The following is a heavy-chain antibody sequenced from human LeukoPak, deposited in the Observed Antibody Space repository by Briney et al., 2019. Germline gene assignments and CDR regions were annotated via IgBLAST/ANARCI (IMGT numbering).Heavy chain of an antibody. V-gene: IGHV1-18*01. J-gene: IGHJ5*02. Sequence: GASVTVSCKASGYTFTSYGISWVRQAPGQGLEWMGWISAYNGNTNYAQKLQGRVTMTTDTSTSTAYMELRSLRSDDTAVYYCARVAPPPMVRGVMFVWFDPWGQGTLVTVSS. CDR3: ARVAPPPMVRGVMFVWFDP. CDR2: ISAYNGNT. CDR1: GYTFTSYG. D-gene: IGHD3-10*01.